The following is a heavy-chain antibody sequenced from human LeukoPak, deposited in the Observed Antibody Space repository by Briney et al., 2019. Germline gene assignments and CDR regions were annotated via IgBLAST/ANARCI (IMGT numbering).Heavy chain of an antibody. Sequence: PGGSLRLSCTASGFTVSSNYMSWVRQAPGKGLEWVSSIGSSGSYMYYADSVKGRFTISRDDAKNSLYLQMNSLRAEDTAVYYCAGHDLTLNAFDIWGQGTMVTVSS. V-gene: IGHV3-21*01. D-gene: IGHD1-14*01. CDR3: AGHDLTLNAFDI. CDR1: GFTVSSNY. CDR2: IGSSGSYM. J-gene: IGHJ3*02.